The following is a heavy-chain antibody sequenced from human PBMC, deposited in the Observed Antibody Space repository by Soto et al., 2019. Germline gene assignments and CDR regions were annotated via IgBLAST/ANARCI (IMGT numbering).Heavy chain of an antibody. D-gene: IGHD3-10*02. Sequence: SETLSLTCTVSGGSISSYYLSWFRQPPGKGLEWIGYIYYSGSTNYNPSLKSRVTISVDTSKNQFSLKLSSVTAADTAVYYCARNADFSMYYFAYWGQGTLVTVSS. V-gene: IGHV4-59*01. CDR3: ARNADFSMYYFAY. J-gene: IGHJ4*02. CDR1: GGSISSYY. CDR2: IYYSGST.